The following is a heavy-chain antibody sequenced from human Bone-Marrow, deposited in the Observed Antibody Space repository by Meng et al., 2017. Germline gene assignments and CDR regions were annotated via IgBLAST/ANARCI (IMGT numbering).Heavy chain of an antibody. Sequence: SQIHSLTGAISGDSVSSNSAAWNWSRQAPSGGLEWLGRTYYRSKWYNDDAVSVKSRITINPDTSKNQFSLQLNSVTPEDTAVYYCARNGYSGYDDGLDYWGQGTLVTVSS. V-gene: IGHV6-1*01. D-gene: IGHD5-12*01. CDR1: GDSVSSNSAA. CDR3: ARNGYSGYDDGLDY. J-gene: IGHJ4*02. CDR2: TYYRSKWYN.